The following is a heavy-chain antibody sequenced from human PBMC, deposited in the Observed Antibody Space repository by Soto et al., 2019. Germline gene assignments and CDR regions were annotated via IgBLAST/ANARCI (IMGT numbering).Heavy chain of an antibody. Sequence: ASVKVSCKVSGYTLTELSMHWVRQAPGKGLEWMGGFDPEDGDTIYAQKFQGRVTMTEDTSTDTAYMELSSLRSEDTAVYYCATESVNTNAFDIWGQGTMVTVSS. CDR1: GYTLTELS. V-gene: IGHV1-24*01. CDR2: FDPEDGDT. CDR3: ATESVNTNAFDI. J-gene: IGHJ3*02. D-gene: IGHD4-17*01.